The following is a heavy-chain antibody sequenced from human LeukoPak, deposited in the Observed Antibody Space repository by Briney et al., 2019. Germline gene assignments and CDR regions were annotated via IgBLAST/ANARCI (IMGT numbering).Heavy chain of an antibody. J-gene: IGHJ3*02. CDR1: TGSFSGYY. D-gene: IGHD5-24*01. V-gene: IGHV4-34*01. CDR3: ARLPNGWLQLGAFDM. Sequence: SETLSLTCAVYTGSFSGYYWSRIRQPPGKGLEWIGEINHSGSTTYNPSLKSRVTISVDTSKNQFSLRLSSVTAADTAVYYCARLPNGWLQLGAFDMWGRGTMVTVSS. CDR2: INHSGST.